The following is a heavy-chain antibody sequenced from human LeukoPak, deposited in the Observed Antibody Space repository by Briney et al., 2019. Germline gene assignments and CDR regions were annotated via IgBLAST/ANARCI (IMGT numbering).Heavy chain of an antibody. V-gene: IGHV3-9*01. Sequence: GGSLRLTCAGSGFIFNNYAMHWVRQPPGKGLEWVSGISWNSGSIDYADSVKGRFTISRDNAKNSLYLQMNSLRGEDTAFYYCGKDNRRQSHCGPTPDCLQWGGGPLVRVSS. D-gene: IGHD2-21*02. CDR2: ISWNSGSI. CDR1: GFIFNNYA. J-gene: IGHJ1*01. CDR3: GKDNRRQSHCGPTPDCLQ.